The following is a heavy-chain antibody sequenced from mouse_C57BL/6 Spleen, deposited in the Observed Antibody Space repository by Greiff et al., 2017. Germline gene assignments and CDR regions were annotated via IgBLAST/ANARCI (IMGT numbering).Heavy chain of an antibody. Sequence: QVQLKQPGAELVKPGASVKLSCKASGYTFISYWMHWVKQRPGRGLEWIGRIDPNSGGTKYNEKFKSKATLTVDKPSSTAYMQLSSLTSEDSAVYYCASQTGTGYFDYWGQGTTLTVSS. CDR1: GYTFISYW. V-gene: IGHV1-72*01. J-gene: IGHJ2*01. D-gene: IGHD4-1*01. CDR3: ASQTGTGYFDY. CDR2: IDPNSGGT.